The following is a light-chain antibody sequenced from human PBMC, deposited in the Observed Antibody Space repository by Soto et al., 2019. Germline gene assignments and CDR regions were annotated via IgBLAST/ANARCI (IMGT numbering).Light chain of an antibody. CDR1: QSVGSQ. V-gene: IGKV3-11*01. CDR2: DAS. J-gene: IGKJ1*01. Sequence: EIVLTQSPATLSLSPAERSTLSCRASQSVGSQLVWYQQKPGQAPRLLLYDASNRATGIPARFSGSGAGTDFTLTNSGLEPADFAVYYCQQRSNWPPTWTFGQGTKVDIK. CDR3: QQRSNWPPTWT.